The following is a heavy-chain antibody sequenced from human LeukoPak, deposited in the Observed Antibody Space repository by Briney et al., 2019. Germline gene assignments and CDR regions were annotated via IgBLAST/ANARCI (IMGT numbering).Heavy chain of an antibody. J-gene: IGHJ5*02. Sequence: SETLSLTCAVYGGSFSGYYWSWIRQPPGKGLEWIGEINHSGSTNYNPSLKSRVTISVDTSKNQFSLKLRSVTAADTAVYYCARHVRKRGIAVAGTPGRFDPWGQGTLVTVSS. CDR3: ARHVRKRGIAVAGTPGRFDP. V-gene: IGHV4-34*01. D-gene: IGHD6-19*01. CDR2: INHSGST. CDR1: GGSFSGYY.